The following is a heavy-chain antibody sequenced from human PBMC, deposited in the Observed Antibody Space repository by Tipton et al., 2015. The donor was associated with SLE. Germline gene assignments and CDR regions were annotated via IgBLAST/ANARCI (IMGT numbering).Heavy chain of an antibody. CDR3: TSRDDFWSGYYTH. Sequence: SLRLSCAASGFTFSNYWMNWVRQAPGKGLEWVGFIRSKAYGGTTEYAASVKGRFTISRDDSKSIAYLQMNSLKTEDTAVYYCTSRDDFWSGYYTHWGQGTLVTVSS. CDR1: GFTFSNYW. V-gene: IGHV3-49*04. J-gene: IGHJ4*02. D-gene: IGHD3-3*01. CDR2: IRSKAYGGTT.